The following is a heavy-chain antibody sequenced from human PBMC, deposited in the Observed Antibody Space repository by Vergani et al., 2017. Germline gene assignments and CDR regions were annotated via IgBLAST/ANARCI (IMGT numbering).Heavy chain of an antibody. CDR1: GFTFSSYS. J-gene: IGHJ4*02. V-gene: IGHV3-48*02. Sequence: EVQLVESGGGLVQPGGSLRLSCAASGFTFSSYSMNWVRQAPGKGLEWVSYISSSSSTIYYADSVKGRFTISRDNANNSLYLQMNSLRDEDTAVYYCARDTETYYYDSSGYYDYWGQGTLVTVSS. CDR3: ARDTETYYYDSSGYYDY. CDR2: ISSSSSTI. D-gene: IGHD3-22*01.